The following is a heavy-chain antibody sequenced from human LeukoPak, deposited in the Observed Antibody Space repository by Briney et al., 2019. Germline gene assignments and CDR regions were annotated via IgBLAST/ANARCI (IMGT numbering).Heavy chain of an antibody. J-gene: IGHJ3*02. CDR1: GFSFSTYT. Sequence: GGSLRLSCAASGFSFSTYTMNWVRQAPGKGLERVAGIQHDGSRTYYADSVKGRFTISRDNSKNTLYLQMNSLRAEDTAVYYCARDSRYSASAFDIWGQGTLVTVSS. V-gene: IGHV3-30-3*01. D-gene: IGHD2-21*01. CDR3: ARDSRYSASAFDI. CDR2: IQHDGSRT.